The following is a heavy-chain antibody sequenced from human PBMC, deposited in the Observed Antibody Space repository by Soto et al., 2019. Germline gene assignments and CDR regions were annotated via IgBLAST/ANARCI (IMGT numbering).Heavy chain of an antibody. CDR1: GGSISNYF. J-gene: IGHJ4*02. CDR3: ASYTRDYGDYGFFDY. V-gene: IGHV4-4*07. Sequence: QVQLQESGPGLVTPSEALSLTCTVSGGSISNYFWSWIRQPAGKGLEWIGRIYSSGSTNYNPTLKSRVAMSVDTSTNQFSLSLTYVTAGDMALYYCASYTRDYGDYGFFDYWGQGFLVTVSS. D-gene: IGHD4-17*01. CDR2: IYSSGST.